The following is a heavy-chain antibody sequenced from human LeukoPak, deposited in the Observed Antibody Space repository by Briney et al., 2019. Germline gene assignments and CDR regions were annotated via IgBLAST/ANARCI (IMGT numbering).Heavy chain of an antibody. Sequence: ASVNVSCKTSGYTFTGYFMHWVRQAPGQGLEWVGWITPNNGGTKYAQKFQGGVTMTRDTSISTAYMELSRLTSDDTAVYFCARGRGIGVVNYFDYWGQGTLVTVSS. CDR2: ITPNNGGT. CDR1: GYTFTGYF. V-gene: IGHV1-2*02. J-gene: IGHJ4*02. D-gene: IGHD3-3*01. CDR3: ARGRGIGVVNYFDY.